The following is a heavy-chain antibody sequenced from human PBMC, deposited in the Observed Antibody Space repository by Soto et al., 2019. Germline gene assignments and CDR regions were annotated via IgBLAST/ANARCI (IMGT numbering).Heavy chain of an antibody. CDR2: ISADNGNT. J-gene: IGHJ3*02. D-gene: IGHD5-12*01. CDR1: GYTFTSYG. V-gene: IGHV1-18*01. Sequence: GASVKVSCKASGYTFTSYGISWVRQAPGQGLEWMGWISADNGNTNYAQKLQGRVTMTEDTSTDTAYMELSSLRSEDTAVHYCATGSGLYSGYAQAFDIWGQGTMVTVSS. CDR3: ATGSGLYSGYAQAFDI.